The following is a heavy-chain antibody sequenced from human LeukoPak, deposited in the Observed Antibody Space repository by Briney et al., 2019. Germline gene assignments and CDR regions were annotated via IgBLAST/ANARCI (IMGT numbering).Heavy chain of an antibody. CDR2: IYFTGST. CDR1: GGSIRNSY. Sequence: SETLSLTCTVSGGSIRNSYWSWIRQPPGKGLEWIGYIYFTGSTSYNPSLKSRVTISLDTSKNQFSLKLSSVTAADTAVYYCARSGRGTFTSYWTYFDFWGQGTLVTVSS. V-gene: IGHV4-59*08. CDR3: ARSGRGTFTSYWTYFDF. D-gene: IGHD2/OR15-2a*01. J-gene: IGHJ4*02.